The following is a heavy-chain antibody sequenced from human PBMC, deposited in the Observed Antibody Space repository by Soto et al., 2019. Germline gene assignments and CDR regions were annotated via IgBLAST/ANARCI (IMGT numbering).Heavy chain of an antibody. V-gene: IGHV3-21*01. Sequence: GGSLRLSCAASGFTFSSYSMTWVRRAPGKGLEWVSSITSTGSNIYYAGSVKGRFTISRDNAENSLFLQMNSLRAEDTAVYHCARFWSAYSYDYWGQGSLVTVSS. CDR2: ITSTGSNI. CDR1: GFTFSSYS. D-gene: IGHD3-3*01. J-gene: IGHJ4*02. CDR3: ARFWSAYSYDY.